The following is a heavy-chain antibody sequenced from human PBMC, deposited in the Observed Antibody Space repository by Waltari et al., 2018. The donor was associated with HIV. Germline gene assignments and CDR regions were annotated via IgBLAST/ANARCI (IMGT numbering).Heavy chain of an antibody. D-gene: IGHD2-15*01. CDR3: AREGGRDCSGGSCYIDY. CDR2: INQCGSET. CDR1: GFTFSSSW. Sequence: DVEVVESGGGLVQPGGSLRLSCAVSGFTFSSSWMSWVRQAPGKGLAWVAKINQCGSETYYVDSVEGRFTISRDNGRNLIYLQMNRLRAEDTAMYYCAREGGRDCSGGSCYIDYWGQGTLVAVSS. J-gene: IGHJ4*02. V-gene: IGHV3-7*01.